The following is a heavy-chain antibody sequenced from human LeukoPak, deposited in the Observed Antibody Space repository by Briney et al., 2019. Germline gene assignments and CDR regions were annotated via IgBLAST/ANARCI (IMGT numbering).Heavy chain of an antibody. D-gene: IGHD3-16*02. CDR2: IYYSGST. CDR1: GGSISSSSYY. CDR3: ARAPPFYDYVWGSYRHNWFDP. J-gene: IGHJ5*02. Sequence: SETLSLTCTVSGGSISSSSYYWGWIRQPPGKVLEWIGSIYYSGSTYYNPSLKSRVTISVDTSKNQFSLKLSSVTAADTAVYYCARAPPFYDYVWGSYRHNWFDPWGQGTLVTVSS. V-gene: IGHV4-39*07.